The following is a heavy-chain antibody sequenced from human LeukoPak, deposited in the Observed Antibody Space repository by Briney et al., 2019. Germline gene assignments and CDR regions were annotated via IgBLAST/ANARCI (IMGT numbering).Heavy chain of an antibody. CDR3: ARDPGAVAGPVDY. D-gene: IGHD6-19*01. CDR2: ISAYNGNT. CDR1: GYTFTSYG. V-gene: IGHV1-18*03. J-gene: IGHJ4*02. Sequence: ASVKVSCKASGYTFTSYGISWVRQAPGQGLEWMGWISAYNGNTNYAQKLQGRVTMTTDTSTSTVYMELSSLRSEDMAVYYCARDPGAVAGPVDYWGQGTLVTVSS.